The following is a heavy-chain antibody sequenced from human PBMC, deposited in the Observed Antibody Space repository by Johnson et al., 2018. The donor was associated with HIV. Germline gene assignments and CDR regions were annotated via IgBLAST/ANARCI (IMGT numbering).Heavy chain of an antibody. CDR2: IYSGGST. V-gene: IGHV3-66*01. J-gene: IGHJ3*02. CDR1: GFTFDDYG. Sequence: EVQLVESGGGVVRPGGSLRLSCAASGFTFDDYGMSWVRQAPGKGLECVSVIYSGGSTYYADSVKGRFTISRDNSKNTLYLQMNSLRAEDTAVYYCARSGWYLSYAFDIWGQGTMVTVSS. D-gene: IGHD6-19*01. CDR3: ARSGWYLSYAFDI.